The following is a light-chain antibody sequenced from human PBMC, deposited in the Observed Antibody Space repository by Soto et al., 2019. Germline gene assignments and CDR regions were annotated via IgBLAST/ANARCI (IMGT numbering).Light chain of an antibody. CDR3: AAWDDSLSGYV. CDR2: MNN. V-gene: IGLV1-47*01. Sequence: QSVLTQPPSASGTARQRVTISCSRSSSNIGSDYVYWYQQLPGTAPKLLIYMNNQRPSGVPDRFSGSKSGTSASLAISGLRSEDEADYYCAAWDDSLSGYVFGTGTKLTVL. J-gene: IGLJ1*01. CDR1: SSNIGSDY.